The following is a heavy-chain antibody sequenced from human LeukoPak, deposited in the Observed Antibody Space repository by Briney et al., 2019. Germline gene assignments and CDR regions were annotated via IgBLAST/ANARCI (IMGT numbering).Heavy chain of an antibody. CDR2: ISAYNGNT. J-gene: IGHJ4*02. CDR1: GYTFTSYG. V-gene: IGHV1-18*01. D-gene: IGHD4-11*01. Sequence: GSVKVSCKASGYTFTSYGISWVRQAPGQGLEWMGWISAYNGNTNYAQKLQGRVTMTTDTSTSTAYMELRSLRSDDTAVYYCASGCARATHPLQSDYWGQGTLVTVSS. CDR3: ASGCARATHPLQSDY.